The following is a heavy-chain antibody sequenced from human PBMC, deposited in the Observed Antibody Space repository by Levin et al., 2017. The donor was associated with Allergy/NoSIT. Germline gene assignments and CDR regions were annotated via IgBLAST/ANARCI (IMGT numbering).Heavy chain of an antibody. Sequence: LSLTCAASGFTFDDYAMHWVRQAPGKGLEWVSGISWNSGSIGYADSVKGRFTISRDNAKNSLYLQMNSLRAEDTALYYCAKASGSGPEGYWGQGTLVTVSS. CDR3: AKASGSGPEGY. V-gene: IGHV3-9*01. CDR2: ISWNSGSI. CDR1: GFTFDDYA. J-gene: IGHJ4*02. D-gene: IGHD3-10*01.